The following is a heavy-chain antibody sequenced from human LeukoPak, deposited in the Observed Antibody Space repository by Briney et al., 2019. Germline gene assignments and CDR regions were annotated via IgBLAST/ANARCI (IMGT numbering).Heavy chain of an antibody. CDR2: IYYSGST. Sequence: PGGSLRLSCTASGFTLSTYAMSWIRQPPGKGLEWIGYIYYSGSTNYNPSLKSRVTISVDTSMNQFSLKLNSVTAADTAVYYCASYDSRGLFDYWGQGTLVTVSS. V-gene: IGHV4-59*01. CDR3: ASYDSRGLFDY. J-gene: IGHJ4*02. CDR1: GFTLSTYA. D-gene: IGHD3-22*01.